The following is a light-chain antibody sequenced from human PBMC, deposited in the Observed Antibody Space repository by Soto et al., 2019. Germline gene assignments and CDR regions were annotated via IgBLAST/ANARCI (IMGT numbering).Light chain of an antibody. CDR2: DAS. CDR3: QQYNNWPPWT. Sequence: EIVMSQSPATLSLSQGERATLSCRASQSISCKLAWYQHRPGQAPRLLIYDASIRATGIPARFSGSGSGTAFTLNISSLQSEDFALYYCQQYNNWPPWTFGQGTKVDIK. V-gene: IGKV3-15*01. J-gene: IGKJ1*01. CDR1: QSISCK.